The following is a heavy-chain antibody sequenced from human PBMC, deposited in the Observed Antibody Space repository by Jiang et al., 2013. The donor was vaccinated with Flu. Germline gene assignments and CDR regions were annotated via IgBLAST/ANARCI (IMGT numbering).Heavy chain of an antibody. D-gene: IGHD3-22*01. CDR2: ISIYTGNT. J-gene: IGHJ4*02. CDR1: GYTFTNYA. Sequence: GAEVKKPGASVKVSCKASGYTFTNYAISWVRQAPGQGLEWMGWISIYTGNTNYAQKLQGRVTMTTDTSTSTAYMELRSLRSDDTAVYYCARDSPGGYYGHWGQGTLVTVSS. CDR3: ARDSPGGYYGH. V-gene: IGHV1-18*01.